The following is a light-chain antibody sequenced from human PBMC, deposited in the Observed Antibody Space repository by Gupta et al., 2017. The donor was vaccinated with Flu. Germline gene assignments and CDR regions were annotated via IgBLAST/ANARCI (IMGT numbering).Light chain of an antibody. CDR3: QQYGSSSYT. V-gene: IGKV3-20*01. Sequence: EIVLTQSPGTLSLSPVERATLSCRASQSVSSSYLAWYQQKLGQAPRLLISGASSRATGIPDRFSGSGSGTDFTLTISRLEPEDFAVYYCQQYGSSSYTFGQGTKLEIK. J-gene: IGKJ2*01. CDR2: GAS. CDR1: QSVSSSY.